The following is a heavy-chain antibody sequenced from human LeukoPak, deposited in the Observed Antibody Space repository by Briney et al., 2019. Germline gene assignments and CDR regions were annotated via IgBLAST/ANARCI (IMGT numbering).Heavy chain of an antibody. D-gene: IGHD6-13*01. V-gene: IGHV3-66*01. CDR2: FYSGGST. CDR3: ASSSWSSEYFHY. Sequence: TGGSLRLSCAASGFTFSSHSMNWVRQAPGKGLEWVSVFYSGGSTRYADSVKGRFTISRDNSKNTLYLQLNSLRAEDTAVYFCASSSWSSEYFHYWGQGTLVTVSS. CDR1: GFTFSSHS. J-gene: IGHJ1*01.